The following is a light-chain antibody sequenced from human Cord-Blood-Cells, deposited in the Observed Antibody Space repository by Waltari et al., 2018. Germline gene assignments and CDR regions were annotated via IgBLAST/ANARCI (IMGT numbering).Light chain of an antibody. V-gene: IGKV1-39*01. J-gene: IGKJ4*01. Sequence: DIQMTQSPSSLSASVGDRVTITCRASQSISSYLNWYQQKPGKAPKLLVYAASSLQIGVPAMFSGSGSGTDFTLTISSLQPEDSATYYCQQSYSTPLTFGGGTKVEIK. CDR2: AAS. CDR1: QSISSY. CDR3: QQSYSTPLT.